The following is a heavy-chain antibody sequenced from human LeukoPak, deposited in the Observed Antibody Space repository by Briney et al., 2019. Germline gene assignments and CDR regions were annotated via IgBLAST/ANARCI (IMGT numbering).Heavy chain of an antibody. CDR3: AKAPGSGNEVYYYYYMDV. J-gene: IGHJ6*03. CDR1: GFTFSSYG. D-gene: IGHD3-10*01. V-gene: IGHV3-30*02. Sequence: PGGSLTLSCAASGFTFSSYGMHWVRQAPGKGLELVAFIRNDESNKYYADSVKGRFTISRDNSKNTLYLQMNSLRAEDTAVYYCAKAPGSGNEVYYYYYMDVWGKGTTVTVSS. CDR2: IRNDESNK.